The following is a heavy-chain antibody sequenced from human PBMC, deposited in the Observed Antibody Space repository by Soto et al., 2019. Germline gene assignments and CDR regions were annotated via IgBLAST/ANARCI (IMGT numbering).Heavy chain of an antibody. V-gene: IGHV3-48*01. CDR1: GFTFSSYS. CDR2: ISSGSGTT. CDR3: AKIGTYLRMDV. J-gene: IGHJ6*02. D-gene: IGHD3-10*01. Sequence: EVQLVESGGGLVQPGGSLRLSCAVSGFTFSSYSINWVRQAPGKGLEWVSYISSGSGTTYYADSVKGRFSISRDNANNSLYLQMNSLRVEDTAVSYCAKIGTYLRMDVWGQGTTVTVSS.